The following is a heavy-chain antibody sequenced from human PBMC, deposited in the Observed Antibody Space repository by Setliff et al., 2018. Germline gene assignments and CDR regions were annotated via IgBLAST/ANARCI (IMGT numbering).Heavy chain of an antibody. CDR1: GYSFANSW. D-gene: IGHD4-4*01. CDR3: ARDSNYEGAYDY. Sequence: GESLKISCKGSGYSFANSWIAWVRQMPGKGLEWMGVIYAGDSDTRYRPSFQGQVTIAVDKSISTAYLQWSSLKASDTAMYYCARDSNYEGAYDYWGQGTLVTVSS. V-gene: IGHV5-51*01. CDR2: IYAGDSDT. J-gene: IGHJ4*02.